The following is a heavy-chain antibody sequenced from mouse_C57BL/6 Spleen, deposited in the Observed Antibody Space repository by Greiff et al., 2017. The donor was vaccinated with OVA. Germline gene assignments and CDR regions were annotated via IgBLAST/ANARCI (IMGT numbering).Heavy chain of an antibody. CDR2: IRSKSNNYAT. J-gene: IGHJ4*01. D-gene: IGHD1-1*01. CDR1: GFSFNTYA. V-gene: IGHV10-1*01. Sequence: EVHLVESGGGLVQPKGSLKLSCAASGFSFNTYAMNWVRQAPGKGLEWVARIRSKSNNYATYYADSVKDRFTISRDDSESMLYLQMNNLKTEDTAMYYCVRYYGSSHYYAMDYWGQGTSVTVSS. CDR3: VRYYGSSHYYAMDY.